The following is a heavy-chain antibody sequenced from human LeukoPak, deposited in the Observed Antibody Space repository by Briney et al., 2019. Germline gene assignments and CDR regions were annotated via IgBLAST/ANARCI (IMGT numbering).Heavy chain of an antibody. CDR1: AFTFSSFG. J-gene: IGHJ4*02. CDR3: ATSIAVAGTDY. CDR2: ISSSGSYI. V-gene: IGHV3-21*01. D-gene: IGHD6-19*01. Sequence: PGGSLRLSCAASAFTFSSFGMSWVRQAPGKGLEWVSSISSSGSYIYYADSVKGRFTISRDNAKNSLYLQMNSLRAEDTAVYYCATSIAVAGTDYWGQGTLVTVSS.